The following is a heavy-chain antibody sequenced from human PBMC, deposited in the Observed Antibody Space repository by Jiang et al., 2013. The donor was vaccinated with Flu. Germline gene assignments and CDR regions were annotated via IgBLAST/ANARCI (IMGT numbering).Heavy chain of an antibody. Sequence: SGAEVKKPGASVKVSCKASGYTLTSYGISWVRQAPGQGLEWMGWFSPYSGNTNYAQKLQGRITMTTDTSTNTAYMELRSLTSDDTAVYYCARDAVSGCTSTNCFNWFDPWGQGTLVTVSS. CDR3: ARDAVSGCTSTNCFNWFDP. D-gene: IGHD2-2*01. CDR1: GYTLTSYG. CDR2: FSPYSGNT. V-gene: IGHV1-18*04. J-gene: IGHJ5*02.